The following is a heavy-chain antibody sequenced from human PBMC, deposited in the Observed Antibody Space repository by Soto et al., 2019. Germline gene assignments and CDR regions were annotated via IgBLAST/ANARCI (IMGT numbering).Heavy chain of an antibody. D-gene: IGHD3-16*01. CDR2: IYYSGST. CDR1: GGSISSGDYY. V-gene: IGHV4-30-4*01. CDR3: ARSISLGELFFYY. Sequence: SETLSLTCTVSGGSISSGDYYWSWIRQPPGKGLEWIGYIYYSGSTYYNPSLKSRVTISVDTSKNQFSLKLSSVTAADTAVYYCARSISLGELFFYYWGQGTLVTVSS. J-gene: IGHJ4*02.